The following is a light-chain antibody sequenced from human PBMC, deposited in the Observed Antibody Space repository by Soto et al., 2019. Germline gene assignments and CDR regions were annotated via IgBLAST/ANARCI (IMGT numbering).Light chain of an antibody. Sequence: DVVMTQSPLSLPVTLGQPASISCRSSQSLVYSDGNTYLNWFQQRPGQSPRRLIYKVSNRDSGVPDRCSGSGSGTDFTLKISRVEAEDVGVYYCMQGTHWITFGGGTKVEIK. J-gene: IGKJ4*01. CDR1: QSLVYSDGNTY. CDR2: KVS. CDR3: MQGTHWIT. V-gene: IGKV2-30*01.